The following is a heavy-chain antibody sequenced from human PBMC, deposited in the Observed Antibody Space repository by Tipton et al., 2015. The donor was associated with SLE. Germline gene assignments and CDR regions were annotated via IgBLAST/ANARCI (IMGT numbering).Heavy chain of an antibody. J-gene: IGHJ6*03. Sequence: SLRLSCAASGFTFSSYGMHWVRQVPGKGLEWVSVIYSGGKTYYPDSVKGRFTISRDDSKNTVHLQMNSLRTEDTAVYFCARGLVRGVIRVVYYYYSMDVWGKGTPVTVSS. D-gene: IGHD3-10*01. V-gene: IGHV3-NL1*01. CDR2: IYSGGKT. CDR3: ARGLVRGVIRVVYYYYSMDV. CDR1: GFTFSSYG.